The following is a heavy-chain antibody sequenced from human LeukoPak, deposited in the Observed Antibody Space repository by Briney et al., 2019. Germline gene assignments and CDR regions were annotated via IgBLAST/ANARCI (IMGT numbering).Heavy chain of an antibody. CDR3: ARARYDYGDSFDY. J-gene: IGHJ4*02. Sequence: ASVKVSCKASGYRFTTYYIHWVRQAPGQGLQWMGCINPKSGNTDFAQKFQGRVTMTSDTSTSTAYLEMRSLTSDDTAVYFCARARYDYGDSFDYWGQGALVTVSS. D-gene: IGHD4-17*01. CDR1: GYRFTTYY. CDR2: INPKSGNT. V-gene: IGHV1-2*02.